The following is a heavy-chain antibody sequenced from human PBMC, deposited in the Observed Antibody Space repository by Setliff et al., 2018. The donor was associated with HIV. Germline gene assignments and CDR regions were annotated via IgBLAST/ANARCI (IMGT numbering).Heavy chain of an antibody. V-gene: IGHV1-18*01. CDR1: GYTFTSYD. D-gene: IGHD2-15*01. CDR2: ISAYNGYT. J-gene: IGHJ4*02. CDR3: ARAGAAETSHFDY. Sequence: GASVKVSCKASGYTFTSYDISWVRQAPGQGLEWMGWISAYNGYTNYEQKLQGRVTMTTDTSTSTAYIELRSLRSDDTAVYYCARAGAAETSHFDYWGQGTLVTSPQ.